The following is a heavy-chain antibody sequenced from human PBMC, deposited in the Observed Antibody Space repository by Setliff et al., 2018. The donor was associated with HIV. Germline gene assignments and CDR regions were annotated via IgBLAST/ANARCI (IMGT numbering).Heavy chain of an antibody. CDR2: INPHSGNT. Sequence: ASVKVSCKASGYTLTGYYMHWVRLAPGLGLEWMGWINPHSGNTNYAQKLQGRVNMTTDTSTSTAYMELRSLRSDDTALYYCARVLWPYSSSRFDYWGQGTLVTVSS. V-gene: IGHV1-18*04. J-gene: IGHJ4*02. D-gene: IGHD6-6*01. CDR1: GYTLTGYY. CDR3: ARVLWPYSSSRFDY.